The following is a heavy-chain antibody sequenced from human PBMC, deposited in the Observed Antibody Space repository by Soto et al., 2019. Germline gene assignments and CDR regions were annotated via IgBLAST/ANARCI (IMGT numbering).Heavy chain of an antibody. J-gene: IGHJ5*02. CDR2: ISSNSAYI. D-gene: IGHD6-13*01. CDR1: GFTFRSFT. CDR3: TRDASRDSSARGWFDP. Sequence: TGGSLRLSCAASGFTFRSFTMNWVRQAPGKGLEWVSTISSNSAYIYYTDALRGRFTISRDNAKNSLHLQMNSLRAEDTAVYYCTRDASRDSSARGWFDPWGQGTRGTVSA. V-gene: IGHV3-21*01.